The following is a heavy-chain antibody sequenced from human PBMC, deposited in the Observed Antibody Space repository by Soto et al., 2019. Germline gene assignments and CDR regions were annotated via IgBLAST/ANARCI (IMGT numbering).Heavy chain of an antibody. D-gene: IGHD4-17*01. CDR2: FDPEDGET. Sequence: WASVKVSCKVSGYTLTELSMHWVRQAPGKGLEWMGGFDPEDGETIYAQKFQGRVTMTEDTSTDTAYMELSSLRSEDTAVYYCATDLPLDYGDLDYYYYGMDVWGQGTTVTVSS. CDR3: ATDLPLDYGDLDYYYYGMDV. V-gene: IGHV1-24*01. CDR1: GYTLTELS. J-gene: IGHJ6*02.